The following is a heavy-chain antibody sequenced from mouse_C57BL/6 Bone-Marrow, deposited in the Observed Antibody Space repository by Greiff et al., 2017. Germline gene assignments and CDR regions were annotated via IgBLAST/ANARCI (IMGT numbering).Heavy chain of an antibody. CDR2: ISRGSSTI. CDR3: ARDLYAMDY. Sequence: EVQLVESGGGLVKPGGSLKLSCAASGFTFSDYGMHWARQAPEKGLEWVAYISRGSSTIYYADTVKGRFTISRDNAKNTLFLQMTSLRSEDTAMYYCARDLYAMDYWGQGTSVTVSS. J-gene: IGHJ4*01. V-gene: IGHV5-17*01. CDR1: GFTFSDYG.